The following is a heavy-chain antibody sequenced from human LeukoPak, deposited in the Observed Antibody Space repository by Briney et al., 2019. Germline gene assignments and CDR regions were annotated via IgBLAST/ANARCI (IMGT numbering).Heavy chain of an antibody. D-gene: IGHD3-22*01. Sequence: GGSLRLSCAASGFTFDDYGMSWVRQAPGKALEWVSSITSSGTYIFYADSVKGRFTISRDNAKNSLYLQMNSLGPEDTAVYYCARDPCSGNYGNYYYYYMDVWGKGTTVTISS. J-gene: IGHJ6*03. V-gene: IGHV3-21*01. CDR2: ITSSGTYI. CDR3: ARDPCSGNYGNYYYYYMDV. CDR1: GFTFDDYG.